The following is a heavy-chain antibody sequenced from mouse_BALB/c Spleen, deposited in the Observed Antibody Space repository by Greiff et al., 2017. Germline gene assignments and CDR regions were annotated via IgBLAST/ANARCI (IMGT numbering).Heavy chain of an antibody. CDR3: TRSPHYYGSSYWYFDV. CDR2: IDPETGGT. V-gene: IGHV1-15*01. CDR1: GYTFTDYE. Sequence: QVQLQQSGAELVRPGASVTLSCKASGYTFTDYEMHWVKQTPVHGLEWIGAIDPETGGTAYNQKFKGKATLTADKSSSTAYMELRSLTSEDSAVYYCTRSPHYYGSSYWYFDVWGAGTTVTVSS. J-gene: IGHJ1*01. D-gene: IGHD1-1*01.